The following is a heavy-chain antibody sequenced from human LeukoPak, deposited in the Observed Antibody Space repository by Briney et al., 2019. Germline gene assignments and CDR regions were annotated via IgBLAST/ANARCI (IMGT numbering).Heavy chain of an antibody. CDR2: IYSGGRT. V-gene: IGHV3-53*01. CDR1: GLTVSSND. Sequence: GGSLRLSCAASGLTVSSNDMSWVRQAPGKGLEWVSVIYSGGRTFYADSVKGRFTISRDNPKNSLYLQMSSLRAEDTAVYYCATSPRMSTVTPSGYWGQGTLVTVSS. J-gene: IGHJ4*02. CDR3: ATSPRMSTVTPSGY. D-gene: IGHD4-17*01.